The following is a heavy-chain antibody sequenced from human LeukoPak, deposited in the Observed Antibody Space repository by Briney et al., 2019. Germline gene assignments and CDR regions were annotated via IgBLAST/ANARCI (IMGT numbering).Heavy chain of an antibody. J-gene: IGHJ4*02. D-gene: IGHD2-21*01. Sequence: GGSLRLSCAASGFTFSSYAMSWVRQAPGKGLEWVSGITGSGGSTYYADSVKGRFTISRDNSKNTLYLQMNRLRAEDAAVYYCAKAPVTTCSGAYCYPFDYWGQGTLVTVSS. CDR2: ITGSGGST. CDR3: AKAPVTTCSGAYCYPFDY. V-gene: IGHV3-23*01. CDR1: GFTFSSYA.